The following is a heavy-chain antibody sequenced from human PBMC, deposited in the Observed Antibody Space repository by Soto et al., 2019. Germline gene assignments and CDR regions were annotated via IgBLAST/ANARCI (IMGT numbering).Heavy chain of an antibody. V-gene: IGHV4-34*01. D-gene: IGHD2-15*01. J-gene: IGHJ4*02. CDR1: GGSFSGYF. Sequence: TSETLSLTCAVYGGSFSGYFWSCFSLCAGEGLGWIGYVNHSGSTNSNPSLKSRFAVSVDTYKNQISLKLRSVTAADTAVYYCARGISLIVAVQRDAPDKYYFDSWGQGTLVTVSS. CDR2: VNHSGST. CDR3: ARGISLIVAVQRDAPDKYYFDS.